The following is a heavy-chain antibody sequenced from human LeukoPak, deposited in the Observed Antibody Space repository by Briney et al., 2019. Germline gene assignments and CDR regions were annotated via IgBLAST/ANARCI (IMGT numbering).Heavy chain of an antibody. CDR3: ARYYDILTGTPSFDY. CDR1: GCTFTSYD. Sequence: ASVKVSCKASGCTFTSYDINWVRQATGQGLEWMGWMNPNSGNTGYAQKFQGRVTKTRNTSISTAYMELSSLRSEDTAVYYCARYYDILTGTPSFDYWGQGTLVTVSS. D-gene: IGHD3-9*01. V-gene: IGHV1-8*01. J-gene: IGHJ4*02. CDR2: MNPNSGNT.